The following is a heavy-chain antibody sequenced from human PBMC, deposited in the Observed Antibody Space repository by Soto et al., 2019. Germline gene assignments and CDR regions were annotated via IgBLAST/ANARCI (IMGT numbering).Heavy chain of an antibody. CDR3: AREGGSYFSNWFDP. V-gene: IGHV4-30-4*01. J-gene: IGHJ5*02. Sequence: QVQLQESGPGLVKPSQTLSLTCTVSGGSISSGDYYWSWIRQPPGKGLEWMGYIYYSGSTYYNPSLKSRVTTPVDTSKNQFSLKLSSVTAADTAVYYCAREGGSYFSNWFDPWGQGTLVTVSS. CDR2: IYYSGST. CDR1: GGSISSGDYY. D-gene: IGHD1-26*01.